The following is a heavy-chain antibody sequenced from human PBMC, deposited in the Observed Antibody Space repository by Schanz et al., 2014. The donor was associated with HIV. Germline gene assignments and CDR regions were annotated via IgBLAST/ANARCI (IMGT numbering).Heavy chain of an antibody. CDR3: ARGVRAHSSGWYLDY. D-gene: IGHD6-19*01. CDR1: GFIFNSYA. V-gene: IGHV3-23*01. Sequence: EVQLLDSGGGLVQPGGSLRLSCAASGFIFNSYAMSWVRQAPGKGLDRVSTISGSGDNTFYADSVKGRFTISRDSSKNTLYLKMNGLRAEDTAVYYCARGVRAHSSGWYLDYWGQGTLVIVSS. CDR2: ISGSGDNT. J-gene: IGHJ4*02.